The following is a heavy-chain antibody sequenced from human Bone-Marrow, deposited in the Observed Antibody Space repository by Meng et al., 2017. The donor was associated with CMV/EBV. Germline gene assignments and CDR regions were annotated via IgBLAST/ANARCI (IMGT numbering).Heavy chain of an antibody. CDR2: ISYDGRSQ. CDR3: AREYTNSSGTLLDS. J-gene: IGHJ4*02. CDR1: GFSFRSFA. Sequence: GESLKISCAASGFSFRSFAMHWGRQTPGKGLEWVAVISYDGRSQSYPDSVRGRFTISRDNSKNTLYLQMSSLRPEDTAIYYCAREYTNSSGTLLDSWGQGTRVTGSS. D-gene: IGHD6-6*01. V-gene: IGHV3-30*04.